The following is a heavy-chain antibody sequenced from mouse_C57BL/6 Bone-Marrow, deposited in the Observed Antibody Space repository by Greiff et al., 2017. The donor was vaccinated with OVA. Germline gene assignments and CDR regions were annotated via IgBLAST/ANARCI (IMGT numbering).Heavy chain of an antibody. V-gene: IGHV1-69*01. CDR2: IDPSDSYT. D-gene: IGHD1-1*01. CDR1: GYTFTSYW. J-gene: IGHJ1*03. CDR3: ARLLYWYFDV. Sequence: QVQLQQSGAELVMPGASVKLSCKASGYTFTSYWMHWVKQRPGQGLEWIGEIDPSDSYTNYNQKFKGKSTLTVDKSSSTAYMQLSSLTSEDSAVYYCARLLYWYFDVWGTGTTVTVSS.